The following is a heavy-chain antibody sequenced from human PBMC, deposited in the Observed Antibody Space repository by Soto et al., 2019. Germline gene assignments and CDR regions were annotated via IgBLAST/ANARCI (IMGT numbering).Heavy chain of an antibody. CDR2: IYYSGST. CDR3: ARGVIAVAGTDVGFDY. D-gene: IGHD6-19*01. V-gene: IGHV4-39*07. J-gene: IGHJ4*02. Sequence: PSETLSLTCTVSGGSISSSSYYWGWIRQPPGKGLEWIGSIYYSGSTYYNPSLKSRVTISVDTSKNQFSLKLSSVTAADTAVYYCARGVIAVAGTDVGFDYWGQGTLVTVSS. CDR1: GGSISSSSYY.